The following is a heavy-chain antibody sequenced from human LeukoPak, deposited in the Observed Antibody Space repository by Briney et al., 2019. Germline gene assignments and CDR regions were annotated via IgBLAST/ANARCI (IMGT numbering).Heavy chain of an antibody. Sequence: SETLSLTCTVSGGSISSSSYYWGWIRQPPGKGLEWIGSIYYSGSTYYNPSLKSRVTISVDTSKNQFSLKLSSVTAADTAVYYCARDDTRYGMDVWGQGTTVTVSS. D-gene: IGHD2-2*01. CDR1: GGSISSSSYY. CDR2: IYYSGST. CDR3: ARDDTRYGMDV. J-gene: IGHJ6*02. V-gene: IGHV4-39*07.